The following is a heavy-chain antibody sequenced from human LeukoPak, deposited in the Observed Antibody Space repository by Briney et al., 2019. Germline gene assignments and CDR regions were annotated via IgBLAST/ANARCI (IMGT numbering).Heavy chain of an antibody. CDR2: IYSGGST. V-gene: IGHV3-53*01. Sequence: GGSLRLSCAASGFTVSSNDMSWVRQAPGKGLECTSVIYSGGSTDYADSVKGRLTISRDNSKNTLYPQMNSLRAEDTAVYYCARVVDHDYGDYYPDYWGQGTLVTVSS. D-gene: IGHD4-17*01. J-gene: IGHJ4*02. CDR1: GFTVSSND. CDR3: ARVVDHDYGDYYPDY.